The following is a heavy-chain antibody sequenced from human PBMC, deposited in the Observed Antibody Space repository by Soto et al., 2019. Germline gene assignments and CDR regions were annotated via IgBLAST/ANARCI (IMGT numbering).Heavy chain of an antibody. D-gene: IGHD3-22*01. CDR3: ARPTLQHYDDSSGDQTSDY. CDR2: IIPIFGTA. V-gene: IGHV1-69*12. J-gene: IGHJ4*02. Sequence: QVQLVQSGAEVKKPGSSVKVSCKASGGTFSSYAISWVRQAPGQGLEWMGGIIPIFGTANYAQKFQGRVTITADESTSTAYMELRSLRSEDTAVYYCARPTLQHYDDSSGDQTSDYWGQGTLVTVSS. CDR1: GGTFSSYA.